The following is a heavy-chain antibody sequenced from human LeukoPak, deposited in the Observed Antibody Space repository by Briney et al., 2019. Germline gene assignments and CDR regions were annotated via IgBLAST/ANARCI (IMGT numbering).Heavy chain of an antibody. CDR3: ARSLNVDTAMVY. Sequence: ASVKVSCKASGYTFTGYYMHWVRQAPGQGLEWMGWINPNSGGTNYAQKFQGRVTMTRDTSISTAYMELSRLRSDGTAVYYCARSLNVDTAMVYWGQGTLVTVSS. CDR1: GYTFTGYY. J-gene: IGHJ4*02. V-gene: IGHV1-2*02. D-gene: IGHD5-18*01. CDR2: INPNSGGT.